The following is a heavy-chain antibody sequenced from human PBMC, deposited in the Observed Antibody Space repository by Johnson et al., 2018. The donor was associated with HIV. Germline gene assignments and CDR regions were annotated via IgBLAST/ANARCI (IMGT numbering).Heavy chain of an antibody. Sequence: VLLVESVGGLVQPGGSLRLSCVASGFTVSGNYMSWVRQAPGKGLEWVSVMYSGGSTYYADSVKGRFTISRDNSKNTLYLQMNSLRAEDTAVYYCARDQDWGYYDSTAFDVWGQGTMVTVSS. CDR1: GFTVSGNY. CDR2: MYSGGST. CDR3: ARDQDWGYYDSTAFDV. V-gene: IGHV3-66*01. D-gene: IGHD3-22*01. J-gene: IGHJ3*01.